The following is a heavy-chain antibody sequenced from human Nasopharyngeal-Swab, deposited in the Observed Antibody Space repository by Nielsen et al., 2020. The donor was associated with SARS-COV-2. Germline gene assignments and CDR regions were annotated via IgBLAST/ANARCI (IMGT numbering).Heavy chain of an antibody. D-gene: IGHD3-22*01. V-gene: IGHV5-51*01. CDR3: ARPTYYYDSSGHYSPGRPDAFDI. Sequence: GESLKISCKGSGYSFTSYWIGWVRQMPGKGLEWMGIIYPGDSDTRYSPSFQGQVTISADKSISTAYLQWSSLKASDTAMYYCARPTYYYDSSGHYSPGRPDAFDIWGQGTMVTVSS. J-gene: IGHJ3*02. CDR1: GYSFTSYW. CDR2: IYPGDSDT.